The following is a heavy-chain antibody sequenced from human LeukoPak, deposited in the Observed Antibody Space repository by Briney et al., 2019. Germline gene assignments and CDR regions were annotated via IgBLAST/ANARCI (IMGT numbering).Heavy chain of an antibody. CDR2: IYSGDTT. D-gene: IGHD3-3*01. CDR3: ARDLWDATGY. V-gene: IGHV3-66*02. Sequence: GGSLRLSCAVSGFTTNYMSWVRQAPGQGLEWVSVIYSGDTTYYADSVRGRFTISRDISKNTPYLQMNSLRPEDTAVYHCARDLWDATGYWGQGTLVTVSS. J-gene: IGHJ4*02. CDR1: GFTTNY.